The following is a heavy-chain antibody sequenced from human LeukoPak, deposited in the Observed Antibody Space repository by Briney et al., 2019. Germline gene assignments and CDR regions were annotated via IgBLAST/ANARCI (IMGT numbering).Heavy chain of an antibody. V-gene: IGHV3-66*02. Sequence: GGSLRLSCAASGFTVSSNYLSWVRQAPGKGLEWVSVIYSGGDTCYGDSVKGRFTISRDNSKNTLYLQMNSLRAEDTAVYYCAREASYSSGWYYFQHWGQGTLVTVSS. D-gene: IGHD6-19*01. CDR3: AREASYSSGWYYFQH. J-gene: IGHJ1*01. CDR1: GFTVSSNY. CDR2: IYSGGDT.